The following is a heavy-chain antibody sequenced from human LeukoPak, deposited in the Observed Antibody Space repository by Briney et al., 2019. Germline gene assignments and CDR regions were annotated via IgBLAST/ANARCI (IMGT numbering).Heavy chain of an antibody. Sequence: SETLSLTCSVSGDSISSHYWSWIRQPPGKGLEWIRYLYYSGSTNYNPSLKSRVTISVDTSKSQFSLKLSSVTAADTAVYYCARHVYYGSGNYYYGIDVWGQGTTVTVSS. D-gene: IGHD3-10*01. CDR2: LYYSGST. J-gene: IGHJ6*02. CDR3: ARHVYYGSGNYYYGIDV. CDR1: GDSISSHY. V-gene: IGHV4-59*08.